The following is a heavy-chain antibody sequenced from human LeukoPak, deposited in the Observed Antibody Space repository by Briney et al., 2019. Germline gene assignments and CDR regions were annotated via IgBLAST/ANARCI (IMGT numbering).Heavy chain of an antibody. Sequence: GESLKISCKGSEYRIYNYWIGWVRQMPGKGLEWMGIIYPGDSDTRYSPSFQGQVTISADKSISTAYLQWSSLKASDTAMYYCATARYDFWSGPQVNDAFDIWGQGTMVTVSS. CDR3: ATARYDFWSGPQVNDAFDI. J-gene: IGHJ3*02. CDR2: IYPGDSDT. CDR1: EYRIYNYW. V-gene: IGHV5-51*01. D-gene: IGHD3-3*01.